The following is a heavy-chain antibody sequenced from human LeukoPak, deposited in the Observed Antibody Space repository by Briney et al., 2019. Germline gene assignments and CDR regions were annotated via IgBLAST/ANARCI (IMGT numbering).Heavy chain of an antibody. Sequence: ASQTLSPTCTLSGGSISSSKYDWGWIHQPPGKGPEWIGSIYYSGSTYYNSSLMSRVTISVDTSKNQFSLKLSSVTAADTAVYYCARGANWGSPDYWGQGTLVTVSS. D-gene: IGHD7-27*01. CDR2: IYYSGST. CDR1: GGSISSSKYD. V-gene: IGHV4-39*07. CDR3: ARGANWGSPDY. J-gene: IGHJ4*02.